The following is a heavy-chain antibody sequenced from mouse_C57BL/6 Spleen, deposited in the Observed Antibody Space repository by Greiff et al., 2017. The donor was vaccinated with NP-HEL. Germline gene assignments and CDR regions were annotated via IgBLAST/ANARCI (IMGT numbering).Heavy chain of an antibody. CDR3: ARSSHYYAMDY. Sequence: EVMLVESEGGLVQPGSSMKLSCTASGFTFSDYYMAWVRQVPEKGLEWVANINYDGSSTYYLDSLKSRFIISRDNAKNILYLQMSSLKSEDTATYYCARSSHYYAMDYWGQGTSVTVSS. CDR2: INYDGSST. V-gene: IGHV5-16*01. CDR1: GFTFSDYY. J-gene: IGHJ4*01.